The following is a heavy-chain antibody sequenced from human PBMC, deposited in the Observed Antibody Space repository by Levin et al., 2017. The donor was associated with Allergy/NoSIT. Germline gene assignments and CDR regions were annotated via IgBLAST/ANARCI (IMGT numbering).Heavy chain of an antibody. Sequence: GESLKISCAASGFTFSTYPMTWVRQAPGKGLEWVSSIDGSSNYIFYADSVKGRFTVSRDSSKNTLYLQMNSLRADDTAIYYCAKYVSYCTSTYCPRYFDPWGQGTLVTVSS. J-gene: IGHJ5*02. CDR2: IDGSSNYI. D-gene: IGHD2-2*01. CDR1: GFTFSTYP. V-gene: IGHV3-23*01. CDR3: AKYVSYCTSTYCPRYFDP.